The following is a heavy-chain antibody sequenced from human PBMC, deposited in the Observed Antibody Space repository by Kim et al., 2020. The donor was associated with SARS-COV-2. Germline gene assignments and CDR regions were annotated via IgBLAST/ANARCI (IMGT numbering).Heavy chain of an antibody. D-gene: IGHD6-13*01. CDR2: ISGSGGST. CDR1: GFTFSSYA. J-gene: IGHJ6*02. Sequence: GGSLRLSCAASGFTFSSYAMSWVRQAPGKGLEWVSAISGSGGSTYYADSVKGRFTISRDNSKNTLYLQMNSLRAEDTAVYYCAKALEQQPWGRYYGMDVWGQGTTVTVSS. CDR3: AKALEQQPWGRYYGMDV. V-gene: IGHV3-23*01.